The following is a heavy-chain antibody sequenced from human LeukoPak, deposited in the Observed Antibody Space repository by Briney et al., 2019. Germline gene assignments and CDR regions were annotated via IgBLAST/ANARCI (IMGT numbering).Heavy chain of an antibody. Sequence: PGGSLRLSCAASGFTFSTYLMAWVRQAPGKGLEWVANIKGDESARHQADSVKGRFTISRDNAQNSVYLQMSSLRGEDTAVYYCARDVGGSLDYWGQGTLVTVSS. J-gene: IGHJ4*02. CDR1: GFTFSTYL. V-gene: IGHV3-7*01. D-gene: IGHD1-26*01. CDR2: IKGDESAR. CDR3: ARDVGGSLDY.